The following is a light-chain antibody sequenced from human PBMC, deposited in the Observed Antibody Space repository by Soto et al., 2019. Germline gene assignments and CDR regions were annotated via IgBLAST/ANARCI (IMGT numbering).Light chain of an antibody. J-gene: IGLJ2*01. CDR1: SSNIGAGYD. Sequence: QSVLTQPPSVSGAPGQRVTISCTGSSSNIGAGYDVHWYQPLPGTAPKLLIYGNSNRPSGVPDRFSGSKSGTSASLAITGLQAEYEADYYCQSYDSSLSGSGVFGGGTKLTVL. CDR3: QSYDSSLSGSGV. CDR2: GNS. V-gene: IGLV1-40*01.